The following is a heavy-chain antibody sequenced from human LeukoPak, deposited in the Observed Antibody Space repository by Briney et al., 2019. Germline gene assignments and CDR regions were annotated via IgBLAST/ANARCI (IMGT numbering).Heavy chain of an antibody. CDR3: ARGRDRSKAGDH. J-gene: IGHJ4*02. CDR1: GGSCDDYY. D-gene: IGHD5-24*01. V-gene: IGHV4-34*01. Sequence: SETLSLTCAVYGGSCDDYYCSWVRQPPGKGLEWIGEIHPHGIFYYNSSLVSRVTISIVTSKTQFSLRLTSVTAADTAFYYCARGRDRSKAGDHWGQGSLVTVSS. CDR2: IHPHGIF.